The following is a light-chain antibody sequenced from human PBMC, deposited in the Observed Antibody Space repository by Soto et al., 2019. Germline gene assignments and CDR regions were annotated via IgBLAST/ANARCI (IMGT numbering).Light chain of an antibody. CDR2: GAS. CDR3: QQYNQWPLWR. J-gene: IGKJ1*01. Sequence: EIVMTQSPATLSVSPGERATLSCRPSQSVNSDLAWYPQQPGQAPRLLIYGASTRASGIPGRFRGSGSGTDYTLTISSLQSEDFAGYYCQQYNQWPLWRLGQGTKGDI. CDR1: QSVNSD. V-gene: IGKV3-15*01.